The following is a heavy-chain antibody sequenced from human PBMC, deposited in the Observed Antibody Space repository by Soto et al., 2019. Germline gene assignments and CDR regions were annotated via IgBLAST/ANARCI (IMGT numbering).Heavy chain of an antibody. V-gene: IGHV3-74*01. CDR3: AREILY. Sequence: GGSLRLSCAPSGFTFSNYWIHWVRQAPGKGLVWVSRVNSDESSTSYADSVKGRFSISRDNDNNTLYLQMNSLRAEDTAVYYCAREILYWGQGTRVTVSS. CDR1: GFTFSNYW. J-gene: IGHJ4*02. CDR2: VNSDESST.